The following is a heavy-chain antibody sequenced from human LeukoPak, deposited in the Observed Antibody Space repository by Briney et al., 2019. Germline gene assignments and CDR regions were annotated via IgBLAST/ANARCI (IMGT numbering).Heavy chain of an antibody. CDR1: GGSISSYY. CDR2: TYYSGST. D-gene: IGHD4-17*01. J-gene: IGHJ4*02. V-gene: IGHV4-59*12. CDR3: ARVTVTTGIDY. Sequence: SETLSLTCTVSGGSISSYYWSCIRQPPGKGLEWIGYTYYSGSTNYNPSLKSRVTISVDRSKNQFSLKLSSVTAADTAVYYCARVTVTTGIDYWGQGTLVTVSS.